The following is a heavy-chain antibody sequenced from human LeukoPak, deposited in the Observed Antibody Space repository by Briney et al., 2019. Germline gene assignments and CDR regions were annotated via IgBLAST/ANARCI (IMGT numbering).Heavy chain of an antibody. J-gene: IGHJ4*02. CDR2: IIPILGIA. V-gene: IGHV1-69*04. CDR1: GGTFSSYA. D-gene: IGHD5-12*01. CDR3: TVDSGYDGY. Sequence: ASVKVSCKASGGTFSSYAISWVRQAPGQGLEWMGRIIPILGIANYAQKFQGRVTITADKSTSTAYMELSSLGSEDSAVYYCTVDSGYDGYWGQGTLVTVSS.